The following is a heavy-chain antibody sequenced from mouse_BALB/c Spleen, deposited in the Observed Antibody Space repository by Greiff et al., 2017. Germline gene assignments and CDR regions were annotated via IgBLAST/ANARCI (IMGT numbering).Heavy chain of an antibody. CDR3: ARGLPNYYAMDY. CDR2: INPSNGRT. D-gene: IGHD2-2*01. J-gene: IGHJ4*01. Sequence: QVQLQQPGAELVKPGASVKLSCKASGYTFTSYWMHWVKQRPGQGLEWIGEINPSNGRTNYNEKFKSKATLTVDKSSSTAYMQLSSLTSEDTAVYYCARGLPNYYAMDYWGQGTSVTVSS. V-gene: IGHV1S81*02. CDR1: GYTFTSYW.